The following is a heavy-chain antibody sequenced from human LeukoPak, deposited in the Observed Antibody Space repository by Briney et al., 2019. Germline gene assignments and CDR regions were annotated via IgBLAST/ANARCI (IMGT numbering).Heavy chain of an antibody. CDR2: IKQDGSEK. D-gene: IGHD3-22*01. CDR1: GFTFSSYW. V-gene: IGHV3-7*01. J-gene: IGHJ4*02. CDR3: ASKPSAGDSSGYYLNY. Sequence: GGSLRLSCAASGFTFSSYWMSWVRQAPGKGLEWVANIKQDGSEKYYVDSVKGRFTIPRDNAKNSLYLQMNSLRAEDTAVYYCASKPSAGDSSGYYLNYWGQGTLVTVSS.